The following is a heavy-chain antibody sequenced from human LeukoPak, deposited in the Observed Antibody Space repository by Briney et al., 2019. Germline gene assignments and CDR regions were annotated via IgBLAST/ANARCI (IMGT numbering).Heavy chain of an antibody. Sequence: GGSLRLSCAASGFTFSSYAMSWVRQAPGKVPEWVSYIDARSGITYYADSVQGRFTISRDNAQESVFLQMNSLRADDTAVYYCARTYDFGRGPPGDAFDNWGPGTLVTVSS. CDR3: ARTYDFGRGPPGDAFDN. J-gene: IGHJ3*02. CDR1: GFTFSSYA. V-gene: IGHV3-48*01. D-gene: IGHD3-3*01. CDR2: IDARSGIT.